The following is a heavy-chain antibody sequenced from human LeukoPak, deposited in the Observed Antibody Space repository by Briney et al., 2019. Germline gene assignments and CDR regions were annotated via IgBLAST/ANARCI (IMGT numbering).Heavy chain of an antibody. V-gene: IGHV1-69*06. CDR3: VRVYRPGGFDY. Sequence: ASVKVSCKASGGTFSSYAIGWVRQAPGQGLEWMGGIIPIFGTANYAQKFQGRVTITADKSTSTAYMELSSLRSEDTAVYYCVRVYRPGGFDYWGQGTLVTVSS. J-gene: IGHJ4*02. CDR1: GGTFSSYA. CDR2: IIPIFGTA. D-gene: IGHD1-26*01.